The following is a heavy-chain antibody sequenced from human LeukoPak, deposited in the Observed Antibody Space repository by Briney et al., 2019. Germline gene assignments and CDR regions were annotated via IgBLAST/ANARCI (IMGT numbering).Heavy chain of an antibody. D-gene: IGHD3-16*01. CDR1: GGSISSYY. J-gene: IGHJ4*02. V-gene: IGHV4-59*12. CDR3: ASDSPAYNLPHY. CDR2: IYYSGST. Sequence: SETLSLTCTVSGGSISSYYWSWIRQPPGKGLEWIGSIYYSGSTYYNPSLKSRVTISVDTSKNQFSLKLSSVTAADTAVYYCASDSPAYNLPHYWGQGTLVTVSS.